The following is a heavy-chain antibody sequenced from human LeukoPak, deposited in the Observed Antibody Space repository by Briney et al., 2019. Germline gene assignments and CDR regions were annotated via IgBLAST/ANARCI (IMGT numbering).Heavy chain of an antibody. CDR1: GFTFSGYS. CDR2: ISRSSSYI. J-gene: IGHJ3*02. V-gene: IGHV3-21*01. CDR3: ARAREGRWELRGAIDI. Sequence: GGSLRLSCAAFGFTFSGYSMNWVRQAPGKGLEWVSSISRSSSYIYYADSVKGRFTISRDNARNSLYLQMNSLRAEDTAVYYCARAREGRWELRGAIDIWGQGTRVTVSS. D-gene: IGHD1-26*01.